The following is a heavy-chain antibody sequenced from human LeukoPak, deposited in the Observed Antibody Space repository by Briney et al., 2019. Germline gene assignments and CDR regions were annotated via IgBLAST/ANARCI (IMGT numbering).Heavy chain of an antibody. Sequence: SETLSLTCGVSGGSVINTNWWTWVRQPPGKGLEWIGEVHLDGRTNYNPPLESRLTMSVDVSENQVSLKLTSVTAADTAVYYCAREGGFYRPLDYSGQGTLVTVSS. V-gene: IGHV4-4*02. CDR3: AREGGFYRPLDY. D-gene: IGHD3-3*01. J-gene: IGHJ4*02. CDR1: GGSVINTNW. CDR2: VHLDGRT.